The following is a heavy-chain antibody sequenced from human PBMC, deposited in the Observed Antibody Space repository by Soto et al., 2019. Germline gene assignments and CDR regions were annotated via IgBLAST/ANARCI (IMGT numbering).Heavy chain of an antibody. V-gene: IGHV3-30-3*01. Sequence: QVQLVESGGGVVQPGRSLRLSYAASEFTFSSYAMHWVRQAPGKGLEWVAVISYDGSNKDYADSVKGRFTISRDNSKNTLYLQMNSLRAEDTAVYYCARSLDPTGGYFDYWGQGTLATVSS. D-gene: IGHD3-16*01. J-gene: IGHJ4*02. CDR2: ISYDGSNK. CDR1: EFTFSSYA. CDR3: ARSLDPTGGYFDY.